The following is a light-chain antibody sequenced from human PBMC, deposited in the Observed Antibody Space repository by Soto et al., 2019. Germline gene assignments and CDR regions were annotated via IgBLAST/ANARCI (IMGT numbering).Light chain of an antibody. V-gene: IGKV1-5*03. CDR1: QTISSW. CDR2: KAS. J-gene: IGKJ5*01. CDR3: QQANSFPFT. Sequence: DIQMTQSPSTLSGSVGDRVTITCRASQTISSWLAWYQQKPGKAPKLLSYKASTLKSGVPSRFRGSGSGTEFTLTISSLQPEDFATYYCQQANSFPFTFGQGTRLEIK.